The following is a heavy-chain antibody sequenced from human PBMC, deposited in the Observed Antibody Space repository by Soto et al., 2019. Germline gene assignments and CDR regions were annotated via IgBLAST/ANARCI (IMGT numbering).Heavy chain of an antibody. J-gene: IGHJ6*02. CDR1: GYSFTSYW. CDR3: ARPGGSDYYYGMDV. D-gene: IGHD3-16*01. Sequence: PGESLKISCKGSGYSFTSYWISWVRQMPGKGLEWMGRIDPSDSYTNYSPSFQCHVTISADKSISTAYLQWSSLKASDTAMYYCARPGGSDYYYGMDVWGQGTTVTVSS. CDR2: IDPSDSYT. V-gene: IGHV5-10-1*01.